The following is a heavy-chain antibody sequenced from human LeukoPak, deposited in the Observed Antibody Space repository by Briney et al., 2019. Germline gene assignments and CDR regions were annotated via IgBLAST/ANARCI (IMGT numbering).Heavy chain of an antibody. CDR1: RFTFNTYW. Sequence: TGGSLRLSCAAYRFTFNTYWMHWVRQAPGKGLEWVANIKQDGNEKYYVDSVKGRFTISRDNAKNSLYLQMNSLRAEDTAVYYCVRMGRYGDYDYWGQGTLVTVSS. D-gene: IGHD4-17*01. V-gene: IGHV3-7*01. CDR3: VRMGRYGDYDY. J-gene: IGHJ4*02. CDR2: IKQDGNEK.